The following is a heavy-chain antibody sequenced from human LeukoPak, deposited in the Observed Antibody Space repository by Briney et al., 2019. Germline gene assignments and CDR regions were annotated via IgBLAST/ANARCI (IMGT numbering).Heavy chain of an antibody. CDR3: AKSISGSYYSLWYYYGMDV. CDR2: MIPIFGTA. CDR1: GGTFSSYA. V-gene: IGHV1-69*13. D-gene: IGHD1-26*01. Sequence: SVRVSCKASGGTFSSYAISWVRQAPGQGLEWMGGMIPIFGTANCAQKFQGRVTITADESTSTAYMELSSLRSEDTAVYYCAKSISGSYYSLWYYYGMDVWGQGTTVTVSS. J-gene: IGHJ6*02.